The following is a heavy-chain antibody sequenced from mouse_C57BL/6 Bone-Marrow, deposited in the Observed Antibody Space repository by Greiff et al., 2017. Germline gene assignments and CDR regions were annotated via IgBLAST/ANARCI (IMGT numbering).Heavy chain of an antibody. Sequence: QVQLQQSGPELVKPGASVKISCKASGYAFSSSWMNWVKQRPGKGLEWIGRIYPGDGDTNYNGKFKGKATLTADKSSSTAYMQLSSLTSEDSAVYFCARKSSLPYYFDYWGQGTTLTVSS. CDR2: IYPGDGDT. D-gene: IGHD1-1*01. CDR1: GYAFSSSW. J-gene: IGHJ2*01. CDR3: ARKSSLPYYFDY. V-gene: IGHV1-82*01.